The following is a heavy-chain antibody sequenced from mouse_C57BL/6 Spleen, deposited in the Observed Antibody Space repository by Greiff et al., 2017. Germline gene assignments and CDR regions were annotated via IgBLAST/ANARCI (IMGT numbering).Heavy chain of an antibody. Sequence: QVHVKQPGAELVKPGASVKLSCKASGYTFTSYWMHWVKQRPGQGLEWIGMILPNSGSTNYNEKFKSKDTLTVDKSSSTAYMQLSSLTSEDSAGYYCARRDYGEGYFDVWGTGTTVTVSS. D-gene: IGHD2-4*01. CDR1: GYTFTSYW. J-gene: IGHJ1*03. V-gene: IGHV1-64*01. CDR3: ARRDYGEGYFDV. CDR2: ILPNSGST.